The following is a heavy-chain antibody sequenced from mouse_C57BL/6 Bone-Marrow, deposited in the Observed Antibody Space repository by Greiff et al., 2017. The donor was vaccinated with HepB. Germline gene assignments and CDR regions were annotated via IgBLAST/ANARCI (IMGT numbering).Heavy chain of an antibody. J-gene: IGHJ4*01. Sequence: QVQLQQPGAELVKPGASVKLSCKASGYTFTSYWMHWVKQRPGRGLEWIGRIDPNSGGTKYNEKFKSKATLTVDKPSSTAYMQLSSLTSEDAAVYYCARETTVVAPYAMDYWGQGTSVTVSS. V-gene: IGHV1-72*01. CDR3: ARETTVVAPYAMDY. CDR2: IDPNSGGT. D-gene: IGHD1-1*01. CDR1: GYTFTSYW.